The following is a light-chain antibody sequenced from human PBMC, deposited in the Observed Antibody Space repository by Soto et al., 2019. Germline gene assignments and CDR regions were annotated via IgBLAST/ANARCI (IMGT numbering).Light chain of an antibody. Sequence: QSALTQPASVSGSPGQSIAISCTGTSSDVGSYNSVSWYQQYPGKAPKLMIYEGSKRPSGVSDRFSGSKSGNTASLTISGLQAEDEADYYCCSYAGNPYVFGTGTKLTVL. CDR3: CSYAGNPYV. CDR1: SSDVGSYNS. J-gene: IGLJ1*01. V-gene: IGLV2-23*01. CDR2: EGS.